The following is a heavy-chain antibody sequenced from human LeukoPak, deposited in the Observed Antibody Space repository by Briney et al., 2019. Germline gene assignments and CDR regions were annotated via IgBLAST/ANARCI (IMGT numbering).Heavy chain of an antibody. CDR3: ARVLDYSDFHVDY. CDR1: GYTFTGYY. V-gene: IGHV1-2*02. Sequence: ASVKVSCKASGYTFTGYYMHWVRQAPGQGLEWMGWINPNSGGTNYAQKFQGRVTMTRDTSISTAYMELSRLRSDDTAVYYCARVLDYSDFHVDYWGQGTLVTVSS. D-gene: IGHD4-11*01. J-gene: IGHJ4*02. CDR2: INPNSGGT.